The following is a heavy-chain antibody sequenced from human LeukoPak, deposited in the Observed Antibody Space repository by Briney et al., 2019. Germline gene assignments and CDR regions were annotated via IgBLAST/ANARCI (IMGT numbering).Heavy chain of an antibody. CDR3: ARRDYYDSSGFDY. Sequence: PGGSLRLSCAASGFTFSSYAMSWVRQAPGKGLEWVSAISGSGGSTYYADSVKGRFTISRDNAKNSLYLQMNSLRAEDTAVYYCARRDYYDSSGFDYWGQGTLVTVSS. CDR1: GFTFSSYA. CDR2: ISGSGGST. D-gene: IGHD3-22*01. V-gene: IGHV3-23*01. J-gene: IGHJ4*02.